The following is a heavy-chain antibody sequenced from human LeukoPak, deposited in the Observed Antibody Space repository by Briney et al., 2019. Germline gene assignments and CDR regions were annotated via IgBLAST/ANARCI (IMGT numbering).Heavy chain of an antibody. CDR1: ADSLSSGGHY. V-gene: IGHV4-31*03. D-gene: IGHD3-10*01. Sequence: SETLSLTCTVSADSLSSGGHYWAWIRQFPGKGLESIGFIHHSGRSRHNPSLKDRVAISVDTSRKQFALKLSSVTAADTAMYYCARGGNRFGGFYFDYWGQGIQVIVSS. CDR3: ARGGNRFGGFYFDY. CDR2: IHHSGRS. J-gene: IGHJ4*02.